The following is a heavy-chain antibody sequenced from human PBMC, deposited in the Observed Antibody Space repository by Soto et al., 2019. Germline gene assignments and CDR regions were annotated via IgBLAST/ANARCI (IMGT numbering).Heavy chain of an antibody. D-gene: IGHD6-19*01. V-gene: IGHV2-5*01. Sequence: QITLKESGPTLVRPTQTLTLTCTFSGFSLSTSGLGVGWIRQPPGKALEWLALIYWNDDKRYSPSLKARLTINKDTSKNQVVLTMTNMDPVDTATYYCAHRPSGWYLFDYWGQGTLVTFSS. CDR1: GFSLSTSGLG. J-gene: IGHJ4*02. CDR3: AHRPSGWYLFDY. CDR2: IYWNDDK.